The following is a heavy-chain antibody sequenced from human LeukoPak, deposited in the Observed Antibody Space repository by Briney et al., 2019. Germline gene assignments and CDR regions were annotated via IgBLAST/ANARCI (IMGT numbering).Heavy chain of an antibody. D-gene: IGHD6-19*01. CDR3: ARGDRAVAGAWGWFDP. CDR2: IHASGST. J-gene: IGHJ5*02. Sequence: SETLSLTCTVSNGSISSYYWSWIRQPAGKGLEWIGRIHASGSTNYSPSLKSRVTISVDTPKNQFSLKLSSVTAADTAMYFCARGDRAVAGAWGWFDPWGQGTLVTVSS. CDR1: NGSISSYY. V-gene: IGHV4-4*07.